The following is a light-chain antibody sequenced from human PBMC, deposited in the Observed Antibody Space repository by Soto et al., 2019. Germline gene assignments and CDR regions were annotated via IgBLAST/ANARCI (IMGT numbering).Light chain of an antibody. CDR1: TSNIGNNV. Sequence: QSVLTQPPSASGTPGQRVTISCSGSTSNIGNNVVNWYQQRPGTAPKLLISTNNQRPSGVPDRFSGSKSGTSASLTITGLQSDDEADYYCCAYAGSDTLIFGSGTKVTVL. V-gene: IGLV1-44*01. CDR2: TNN. J-gene: IGLJ1*01. CDR3: CAYAGSDTLI.